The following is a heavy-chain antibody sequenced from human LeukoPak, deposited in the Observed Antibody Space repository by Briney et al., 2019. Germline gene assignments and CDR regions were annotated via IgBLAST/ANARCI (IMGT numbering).Heavy chain of an antibody. Sequence: SETLSLTCTVSGGSISTYYWSWLRQPPGKGLEWIGYIYYTGSTSYNPSLTSRVTMSLDASKNQFSLELNSVTPADTAVYYCARGGNYWPQWWFDPWGRGTLVSVSS. J-gene: IGHJ5*02. CDR3: ARGGNYWPQWWFDP. V-gene: IGHV4-59*01. D-gene: IGHD1-26*01. CDR1: GGSISTYY. CDR2: IYYTGST.